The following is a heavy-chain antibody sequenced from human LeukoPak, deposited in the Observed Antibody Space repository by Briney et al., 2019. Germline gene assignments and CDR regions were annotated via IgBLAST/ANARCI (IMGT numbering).Heavy chain of an antibody. D-gene: IGHD6-19*01. J-gene: IGHJ4*02. CDR1: GFSFRDYA. CDR2: VSGGAEAT. CDR3: AKDTPLTAYTSGWSNNCFDY. V-gene: IGHV3-23*01. Sequence: GGSLRLSCAASGFSFRDYAMTWVRQAPGKGLEWVSTVSGGAEATYYADSVKGQFAISRDNSKSALYLQMNSLRAEDTAIYYCAKDTPLTAYTSGWSNNCFDYWGQGTLVTVSS.